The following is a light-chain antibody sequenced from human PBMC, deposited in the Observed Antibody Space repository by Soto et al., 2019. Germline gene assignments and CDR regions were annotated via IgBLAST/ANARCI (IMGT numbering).Light chain of an antibody. Sequence: DIQGAHSPATRAACVWKGLIITFRASQSISNWLAWYQQKPGKAPQLLIYMASSLESGVPSRFSDSGSGTEFSLTISSLQPDDFATYYCQQYNSYYTGGQGTKVDIK. J-gene: IGKJ2*01. CDR1: QSISNW. CDR2: MAS. V-gene: IGKV1-5*03. CDR3: QQYNSYYT.